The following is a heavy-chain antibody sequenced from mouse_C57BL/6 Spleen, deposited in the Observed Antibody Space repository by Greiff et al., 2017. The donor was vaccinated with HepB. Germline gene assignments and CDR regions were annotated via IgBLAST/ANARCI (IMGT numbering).Heavy chain of an antibody. CDR3: ARRGSSGPLDY. V-gene: IGHV1-82*01. CDR2: IYPGDGDT. CDR1: GYAFSSSW. D-gene: IGHD3-2*02. J-gene: IGHJ2*01. Sequence: VQLQQSGPELVKPGASVKISCKASGYAFSSSWMNWVKQRPGKGLEWIGRIYPGDGDTNYNGKFKGKATLTADKSSSTAYMQLSSLTSEDSAVYFCARRGSSGPLDYWGQGTTLTVSS.